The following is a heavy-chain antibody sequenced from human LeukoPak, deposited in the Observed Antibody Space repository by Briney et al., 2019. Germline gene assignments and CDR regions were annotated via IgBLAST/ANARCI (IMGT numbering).Heavy chain of an antibody. CDR1: GFTFSSYA. CDR2: ISSNGGST. Sequence: GGSLRLSCAASGFTFSSYAMHWVRQAPGKGLEYVSAISSNGGSTYYANSVKGRFTISRDNSKNTLSLQMGSLRAEDMAVYYCARAGGSGYSYGSAFDIWGQGTMVTVSS. J-gene: IGHJ3*02. CDR3: ARAGGSGYSYGSAFDI. D-gene: IGHD5-18*01. V-gene: IGHV3-64*01.